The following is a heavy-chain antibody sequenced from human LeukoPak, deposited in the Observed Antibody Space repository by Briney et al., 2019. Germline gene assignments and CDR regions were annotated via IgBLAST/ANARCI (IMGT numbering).Heavy chain of an antibody. D-gene: IGHD2-15*01. CDR1: GFTFGDYA. CDR3: TRGEYCSGGSCEGRSYGMDV. Sequence: GGSLRLSCTASGFTFGDYAMSWVRQAPGKGLEWLGFIRSKAYGGTTEYAASVKGRFTISRDDSKSIAYLQMNSLKTEDTAVYYCTRGEYCSGGSCEGRSYGMDVWGKGTTVTVSS. CDR2: IRSKAYGGTT. V-gene: IGHV3-49*04. J-gene: IGHJ6*04.